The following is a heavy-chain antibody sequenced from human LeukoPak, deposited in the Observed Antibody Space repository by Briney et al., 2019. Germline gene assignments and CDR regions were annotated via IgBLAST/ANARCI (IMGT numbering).Heavy chain of an antibody. V-gene: IGHV3-33*01. J-gene: IGHJ4*02. D-gene: IGHD5-24*01. CDR1: GFTFSSYG. CDR3: ARPARDNYNALFDY. Sequence: GRSLILSCAASGFTFSSYGMHWVRQAPGKGLEWVALVWSDGTNTYYADSVKGRFTISRDNSKSTLYLQMNSLRAEDTAVYYCARPARDNYNALFDYWGRGTLVTVSS. CDR2: VWSDGTNT.